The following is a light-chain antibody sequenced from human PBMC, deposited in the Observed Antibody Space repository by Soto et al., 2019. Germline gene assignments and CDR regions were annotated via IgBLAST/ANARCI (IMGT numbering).Light chain of an antibody. V-gene: IGKV3-11*01. CDR3: QQRSNWPLT. CDR2: GAS. CDR1: QSIRSF. J-gene: IGKJ4*01. Sequence: EIVLTQSPGILSLSPGERATLSCRASQSIRSFLGWYQQKPGQAPRLLIYGASNRATGIPARFSGSGSGTDFTLTISSLEPEDFAVYYCQQRSNWPLTFGGGTKVDIK.